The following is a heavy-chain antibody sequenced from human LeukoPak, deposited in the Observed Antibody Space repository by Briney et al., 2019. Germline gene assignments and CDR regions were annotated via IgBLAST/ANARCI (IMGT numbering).Heavy chain of an antibody. J-gene: IGHJ5*02. CDR2: INPNSGGT. Sequence: GASVKVSCKASGYTFTGYYMHWVRQAPGQGLEWMGWINPNSGGTNYAQKFQGRVTMTRDTSISTAYMELSRLRSDDTAVYYCAADVGYCSSTSCYMGLFDPWGQGTLVTVSS. CDR3: AADVGYCSSTSCYMGLFDP. D-gene: IGHD2-2*03. CDR1: GYTFTGYY. V-gene: IGHV1-2*02.